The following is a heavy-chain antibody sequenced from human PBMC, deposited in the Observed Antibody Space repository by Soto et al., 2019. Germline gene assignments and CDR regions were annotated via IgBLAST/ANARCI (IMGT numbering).Heavy chain of an antibody. Sequence: EVQLVESGGGLIQPGGSLRLSCAASGFTVSSNYMSWVRQAPGKGLEWVSSISSSSSYIYYADSVKGRFTISRDNAKNSLYLQMNSLRAEDTAVYYCARGTTVINQFDPWGQGTLVTVSS. CDR1: GFTVSSNY. CDR2: ISSSSSYI. J-gene: IGHJ5*02. D-gene: IGHD4-17*01. V-gene: IGHV3-21*01. CDR3: ARGTTVINQFDP.